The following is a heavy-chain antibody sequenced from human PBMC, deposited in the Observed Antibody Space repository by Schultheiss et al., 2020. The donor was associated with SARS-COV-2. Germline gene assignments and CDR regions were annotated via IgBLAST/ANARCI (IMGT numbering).Heavy chain of an antibody. D-gene: IGHD6-19*01. Sequence: SETLSLTCTVSGGSISSSSYYWGWIRQPPGKGLEWIGSIYYSGSTYYNPSLKSRVTISVDTSKNQFSLKLSSVTAADTAVYYCARGHYSSGWERSRFRDYYYGMDVWGQGTTVTVSS. CDR2: IYYSGST. J-gene: IGHJ6*02. V-gene: IGHV4-39*07. CDR3: ARGHYSSGWERSRFRDYYYGMDV. CDR1: GGSISSSSYY.